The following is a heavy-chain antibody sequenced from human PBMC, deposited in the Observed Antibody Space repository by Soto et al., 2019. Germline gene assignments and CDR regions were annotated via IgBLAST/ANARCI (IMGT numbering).Heavy chain of an antibody. CDR2: IIPIFGTA. Sequence: SVKVSCKASGGTFSSYAIGWVRQAPGQGLEWMGGIIPIFGTANYAQKFQGRVTITADESTSTAYMELSSLRSEDTAVYYCARGKGAMVRGVMAMDYYYGTDVWGQGTTVTVSS. D-gene: IGHD3-10*01. CDR1: GGTFSSYA. CDR3: ARGKGAMVRGVMAMDYYYGTDV. V-gene: IGHV1-69*13. J-gene: IGHJ6*02.